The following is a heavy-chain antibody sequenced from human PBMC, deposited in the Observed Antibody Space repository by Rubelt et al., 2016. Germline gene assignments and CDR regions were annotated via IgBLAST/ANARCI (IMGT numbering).Heavy chain of an antibody. D-gene: IGHD5-12*01. CDR3: AKDVSGYDLSNYYYYYMDV. CDR1: GFIFGDYA. Sequence: EVQLLESGGDLVQPGRSLRLSCTASGFIFGDYAMTWFRQAPGKGLEWVSAISGSGGSTYYADSVTGRFTISRDHSTHTLYLQMNSLRAEDTAVYYCAKDVSGYDLSNYYYYYMDVWGKGTTVTVSS. CDR2: ISGSGGST. V-gene: IGHV3-23*01. J-gene: IGHJ6*03.